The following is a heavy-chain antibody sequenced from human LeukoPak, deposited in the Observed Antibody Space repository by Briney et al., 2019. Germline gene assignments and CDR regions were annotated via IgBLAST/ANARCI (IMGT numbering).Heavy chain of an antibody. CDR3: TTDEYSYGRTIDY. V-gene: IGHV3-23*01. CDR1: GFTFSGYV. CDR2: ISGSGGST. D-gene: IGHD5-18*01. J-gene: IGHJ4*02. Sequence: GGSLRLSCAASGFTFSGYVMTWVRQPPGKGLQWVADISGSGGSTYYADSVKGRFTISRDNAKNSLYLQMNSLRAEDTAVYYCTTDEYSYGRTIDYWGQGTLVTVSS.